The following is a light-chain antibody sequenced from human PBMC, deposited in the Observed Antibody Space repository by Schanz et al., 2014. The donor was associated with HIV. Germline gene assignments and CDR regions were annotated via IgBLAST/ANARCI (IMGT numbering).Light chain of an antibody. CDR2: DVS. CDR1: SSDVGGYNY. CDR3: SSYTSSSTYV. V-gene: IGLV2-14*03. Sequence: QSALTQPASVSGSPGQSITISCTGTSSDVGGYNYVPWYQHHPGKAPKLMIYDVSNRPSGVSNRFSGSKSGNTASLTISGLQAEDEADYYCSSYTSSSTYVFGTGTKLTVL. J-gene: IGLJ1*01.